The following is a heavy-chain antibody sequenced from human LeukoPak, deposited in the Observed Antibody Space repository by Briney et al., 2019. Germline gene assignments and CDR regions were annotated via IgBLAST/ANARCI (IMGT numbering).Heavy chain of an antibody. J-gene: IGHJ6*03. CDR2: INHSGSN. CDR3: ARHGTYYYILTGYYSSRRVAYYMVV. Sequence: SETLSLTCAVYGGSFSGYCWSWIRQPPGKGLEWIGEINHSGSNNYNPALKRRVIISVYTTKNQFSLRLSSVTAADTAVYYCARHGTYYYILTGYYSSRRVAYYMVVWGKGATVTTSS. D-gene: IGHD3-9*01. CDR1: GGSFSGYC. V-gene: IGHV4-34*01.